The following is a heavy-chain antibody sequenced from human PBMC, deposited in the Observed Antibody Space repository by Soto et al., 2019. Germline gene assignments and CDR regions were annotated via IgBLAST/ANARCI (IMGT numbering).Heavy chain of an antibody. D-gene: IGHD1-26*01. CDR3: ARLYTRAGYSGSYHFDY. J-gene: IGHJ4*02. Sequence: SETLSLTCTVSGGSISSYYWSWIRQPPGKGLEWIGYIYYSGSTNYNPSLKSRVTISVDTSKNQFSLKLSSVTAADTAVYYCARLYTRAGYSGSYHFDYWGQGTLVTVSS. CDR1: GGSISSYY. CDR2: IYYSGST. V-gene: IGHV4-59*08.